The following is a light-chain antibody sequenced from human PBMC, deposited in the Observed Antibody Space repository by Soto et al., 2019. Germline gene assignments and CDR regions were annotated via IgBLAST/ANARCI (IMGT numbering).Light chain of an antibody. Sequence: QSALTQPASVSGSPGQSITISCTGTSSDVGGYNYVSWYQHHPGKAPKLMIYDVSNRPSGVSNRFSGSKSGNTASLTISGLQPEEEADYSCSSYTPSNTRQIVFGTGTKVTVL. CDR3: SSYTPSNTRQIV. V-gene: IGLV2-14*03. J-gene: IGLJ1*01. CDR2: DVS. CDR1: SSDVGGYNY.